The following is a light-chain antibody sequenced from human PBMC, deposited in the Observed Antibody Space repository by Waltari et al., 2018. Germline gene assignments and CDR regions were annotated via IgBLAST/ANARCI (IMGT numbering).Light chain of an antibody. CDR1: SSDVGGYNF. Sequence: QSALTQPASVSGSPGQSVTISCTGTSSDVGGYNFVSWYQQHPGRAPKLMLYDVTPRPSGVSTRFSGSKSGDTASLTISGLQAADEAEYYCSSYSSTNTVVFGGGTQLTV. V-gene: IGLV2-14*03. CDR2: DVT. CDR3: SSYSSTNTVV. J-gene: IGLJ3*02.